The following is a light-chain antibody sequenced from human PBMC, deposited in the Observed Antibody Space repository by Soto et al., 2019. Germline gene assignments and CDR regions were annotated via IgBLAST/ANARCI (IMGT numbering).Light chain of an antibody. Sequence: EMVLTQYPGPLSLSPGERATLSCRASQSVSSSYLAWYQQKPGQAPRLLIYGASTRATGIPARFSGSGSGTEFTLTCCSLQSEDFAVYYCQQYDNWPTFGQGTKVDI. J-gene: IGKJ1*01. CDR2: GAS. V-gene: IGKV3-15*01. CDR1: QSVSSSY. CDR3: QQYDNWPT.